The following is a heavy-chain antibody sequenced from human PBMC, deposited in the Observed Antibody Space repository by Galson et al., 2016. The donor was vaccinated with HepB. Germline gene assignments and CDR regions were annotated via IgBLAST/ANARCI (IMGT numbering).Heavy chain of an antibody. J-gene: IGHJ4*02. CDR2: IYTGGNT. CDR1: GFTVSSNY. V-gene: IGHV3-53*01. Sequence: SLRLSCAVSGFTVSSNYMSWVRQAPGKGLEWVSLIYTGGNTCYADSMKGRFTISRDNSKSALYLQLDSLRAEDTAVYYCARGGSGYYWGFEYWGQGTLVTVSS. D-gene: IGHD3-22*01. CDR3: ARGGSGYYWGFEY.